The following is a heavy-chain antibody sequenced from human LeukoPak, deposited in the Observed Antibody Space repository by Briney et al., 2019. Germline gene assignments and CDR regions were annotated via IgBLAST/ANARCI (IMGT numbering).Heavy chain of an antibody. CDR1: GYTFTSYY. CDR2: MNPSGGST. Sequence: ASVKVSCKASGYTFTSYYMHWVRQSPGQGLEWMGIMNPSGGSTSYAQKFQGRVTMTRDMSTSTVYMELTSLRSEDTAVYYCATSGYHNYYYYMDVWGKGTTVTVSS. J-gene: IGHJ6*03. D-gene: IGHD5-12*01. V-gene: IGHV1-46*01. CDR3: ATSGYHNYYYYMDV.